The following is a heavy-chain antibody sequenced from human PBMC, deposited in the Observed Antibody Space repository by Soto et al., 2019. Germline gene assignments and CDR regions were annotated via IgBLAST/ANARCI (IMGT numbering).Heavy chain of an antibody. CDR3: AALSGWSDYYYHGMDV. J-gene: IGHJ6*02. Sequence: SETLSLTCTVSGGSISSSSYYWGWIRQPPGKGLEWIGSIYYSGSTYYNPSLKSRVTISVDTSKNQFSLKLSSVTAADTAVYYCAALSGWSDYYYHGMDVWGQGTTVTVSS. CDR1: GGSISSSSYY. CDR2: IYYSGST. V-gene: IGHV4-39*01. D-gene: IGHD6-19*01.